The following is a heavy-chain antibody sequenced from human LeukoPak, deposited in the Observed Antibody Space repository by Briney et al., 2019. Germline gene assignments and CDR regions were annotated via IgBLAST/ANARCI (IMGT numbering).Heavy chain of an antibody. J-gene: IGHJ5*02. V-gene: IGHV3-30*02. D-gene: IGHD5-18*01. CDR3: AKDRGIQLWLLNDNWFDP. CDR1: GFTFSSYG. CDR2: IRYDGSNK. Sequence: GGSLRLSCAASGFTFSSYGMHWVRQAPGKGLEWVAFIRYDGSNKYYADSVKGRFTISRDNSKNTLYLQMNSLRAEDTAVYYCAKDRGIQLWLLNDNWFDPWGQGTLVTVSS.